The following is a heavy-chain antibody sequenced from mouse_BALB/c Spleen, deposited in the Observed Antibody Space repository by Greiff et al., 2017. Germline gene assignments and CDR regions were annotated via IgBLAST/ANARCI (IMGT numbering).Heavy chain of an antibody. V-gene: IGHV1-87*01. Sequence: VQLQQSGAELARPGASVKLSCKASGYTFTSYWMQWVKQRPGQGLEWIGAIYPGDGDTRYTQKFKGKATLTADKSSSTAYMQLSSLASEDSAVYYCARSSTMITGFAYWGQGTLVTVSA. D-gene: IGHD2-4*01. CDR3: ARSSTMITGFAY. CDR2: IYPGDGDT. J-gene: IGHJ3*01. CDR1: GYTFTSYW.